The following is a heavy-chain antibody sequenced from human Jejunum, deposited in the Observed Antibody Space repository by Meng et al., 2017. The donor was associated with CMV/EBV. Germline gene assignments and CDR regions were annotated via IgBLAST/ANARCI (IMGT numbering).Heavy chain of an antibody. Sequence: FTFSGSAMHWVRQASGKGLEWVGRIRRKAYSYETAYGASVKGRFTISRDDSKNTAYLQMNSLKTEDTAVYYCARPGYSYDNYFDLWGQGTLVTVSS. CDR3: ARPGYSYDNYFDL. D-gene: IGHD5-18*01. CDR2: IRRKAYSYET. CDR1: FTFSGSA. V-gene: IGHV3-73*01. J-gene: IGHJ4*02.